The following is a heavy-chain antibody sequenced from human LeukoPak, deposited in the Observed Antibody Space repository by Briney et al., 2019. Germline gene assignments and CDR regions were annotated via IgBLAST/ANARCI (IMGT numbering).Heavy chain of an antibody. Sequence: GGSLRLSCAASGLTVNNNYMSWVRQAPGKGLEWVAVIYIGGKTYYADSVKGRFTISRDNSKNTLYLQMNSLRAEDTAVYYCAKGSGRWLQLNVRYYFDYWGQGTLVTVSS. J-gene: IGHJ4*02. CDR2: IYIGGKT. CDR3: AKGSGRWLQLNVRYYFDY. V-gene: IGHV3-53*01. CDR1: GLTVNNNY. D-gene: IGHD5-24*01.